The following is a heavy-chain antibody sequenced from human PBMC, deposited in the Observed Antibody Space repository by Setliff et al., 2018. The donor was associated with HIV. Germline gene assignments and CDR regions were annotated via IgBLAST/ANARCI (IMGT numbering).Heavy chain of an antibody. Sequence: LSLTCTVSGGPFSSSSYYWGWSRQPPGKGLEWIGRLRPSGNTYYNPSLKSPVTISVDTSKNQFSLNLSSVTAADTAVYYCARHGAFYYYYYMDVWGKGTTVTVSS. CDR2: LRPSGNT. V-gene: IGHV4-39*01. CDR3: ARHGAFYYYYYMDV. J-gene: IGHJ6*03. CDR1: GGPFSSSSYY.